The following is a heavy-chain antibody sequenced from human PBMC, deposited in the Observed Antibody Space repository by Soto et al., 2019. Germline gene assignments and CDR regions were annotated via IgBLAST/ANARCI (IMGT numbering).Heavy chain of an antibody. CDR3: SSQYMVRGVIGYYYYYGMDV. J-gene: IGHJ6*02. CDR2: INNSGST. CDR1: GGSFSGYY. D-gene: IGHD3-10*01. V-gene: IGHV4-34*01. Sequence: SETLSLTCAVSGGSFSGYYWSWIRQTPGKGLEWIGDINNSGSTNYNPSLKRRVTISVDTSKNQSSLKLSSVTAADAAVYYCSSQYMVRGVIGYYYYYGMDVWGQGTTVTVSS.